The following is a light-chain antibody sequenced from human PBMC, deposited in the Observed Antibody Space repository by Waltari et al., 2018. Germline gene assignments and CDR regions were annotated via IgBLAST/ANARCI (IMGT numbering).Light chain of an antibody. CDR3: QQSYSTPPIFT. CDR2: AAS. CDR1: QSISSY. Sequence: DIQMTQSPSSLSASVGDRVTIPCPASQSISSYLNWYQQKPGKAPKLLIYAASSLQSGVPSRFSGSGSGTDFTLTISSLQPEDFATYYCQQSYSTPPIFTFGPGTKVDIK. V-gene: IGKV1-39*01. J-gene: IGKJ3*01.